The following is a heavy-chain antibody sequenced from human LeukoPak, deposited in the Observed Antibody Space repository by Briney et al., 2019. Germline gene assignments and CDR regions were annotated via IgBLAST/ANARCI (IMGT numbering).Heavy chain of an antibody. CDR2: IYHSGST. CDR3: ARLVGFDIVVVPAAMCYWFDP. D-gene: IGHD2-2*01. CDR1: GGSISSGYY. V-gene: IGHV4-38-2*02. Sequence: SETLSLTCTVSGGSISSGYYWGWIRQPPGKGLEWIGSIYHSGSTYYNPSLKSRVTISVDTSKNQFSLKLSSVTAADTAVYYCARLVGFDIVVVPAAMCYWFDPWGQGTLVTVSS. J-gene: IGHJ5*02.